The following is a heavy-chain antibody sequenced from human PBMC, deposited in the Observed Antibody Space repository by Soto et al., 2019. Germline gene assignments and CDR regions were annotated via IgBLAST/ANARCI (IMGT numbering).Heavy chain of an antibody. CDR3: ARGSWLGWFDP. CDR1: GGSISSGGYY. CDR2: IYYSGST. J-gene: IGHJ5*02. D-gene: IGHD3-10*01. V-gene: IGHV4-31*03. Sequence: QVQLQESGPGLVKPSQTLSLTCTVSGGSISSGGYYWSWIRQHPGKGLEWIGYIYYSGSTYYNPSLTRXXTXSXXTSKNQFSLKLSSVTAADTAVYYCARGSWLGWFDPWGQGTLVTVSS.